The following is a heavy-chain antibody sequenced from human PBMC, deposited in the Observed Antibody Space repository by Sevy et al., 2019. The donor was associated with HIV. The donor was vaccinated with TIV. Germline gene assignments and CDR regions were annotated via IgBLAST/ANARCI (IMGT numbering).Heavy chain of an antibody. CDR2: IIPILVTV. CDR1: GGTFSSYG. CDR3: ARGGGNGWYYFDY. Sequence: ASVKVSCKASGGTFSSYGISWVRQAPGQGLDWMGGIIPILVTVNYAQKFQGRVTITPDESTKTAYMELSSLRSEDTAVYYCARGGGNGWYYFDYWGQETLVTVSS. D-gene: IGHD6-19*01. J-gene: IGHJ4*02. V-gene: IGHV1-69*13.